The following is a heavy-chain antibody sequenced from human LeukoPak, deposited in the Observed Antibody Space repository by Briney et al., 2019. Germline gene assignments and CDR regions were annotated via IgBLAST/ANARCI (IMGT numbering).Heavy chain of an antibody. CDR3: ARAEVVSYYYDSSGYYHH. V-gene: IGHV3-11*06. D-gene: IGHD3-22*01. Sequence: GGSLRLSCAASGFSFSDSYMSWIRQAPGKGLEWVSYISSSSTYINYADSVKGRFTISRDNAKNSLYLQMNSLRVEDTAVYYCARAEVVSYYYDSSGYYHHWGQGTLVTVSS. CDR2: ISSSSTYI. J-gene: IGHJ5*02. CDR1: GFSFSDSY.